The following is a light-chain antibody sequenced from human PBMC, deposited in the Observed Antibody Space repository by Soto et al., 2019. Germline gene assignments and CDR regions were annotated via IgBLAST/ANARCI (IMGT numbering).Light chain of an antibody. Sequence: QPALTQPPAASGSPGQAVTIACAGTSSDVGVYNYVSWYQQHPGKAPKLMLYEVSKRPSGVPDRFSGSRPGNTASLTVSGLQAEDEADYYCSSYAGSKSFVFGSGTKVTVL. J-gene: IGLJ1*01. CDR2: EVS. V-gene: IGLV2-8*01. CDR3: SSYAGSKSFV. CDR1: SSDVGVYNY.